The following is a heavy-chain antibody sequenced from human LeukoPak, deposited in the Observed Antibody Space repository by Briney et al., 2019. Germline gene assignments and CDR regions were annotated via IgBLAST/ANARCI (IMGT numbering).Heavy chain of an antibody. J-gene: IGHJ4*02. CDR2: IYSGGST. CDR1: GFTVSSNY. V-gene: IGHV3-53*01. CDR3: ARANYYDSSGSFDY. Sequence: GGSLRLSCAASGFTVSSNYMSWVRQAPGKGLEWVSVIYSGGSTYYADSVKGRFTISRDNSKNTLYLLMNSLRAEDTAVYYCARANYYDSSGSFDYWGQGTPVTVSS. D-gene: IGHD3-22*01.